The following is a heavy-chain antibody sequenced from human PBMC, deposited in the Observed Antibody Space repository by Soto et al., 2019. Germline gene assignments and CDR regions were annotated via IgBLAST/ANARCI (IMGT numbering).Heavy chain of an antibody. CDR2: IWYDGSNK. D-gene: IGHD5-12*01. V-gene: IGHV3-33*01. CDR3: ARGLMATTPFCLDY. Sequence: QVQLVESGGGVVQPGRSLRLSCAASGFTFSSYGMHWVRQAPGKGLEWVAVIWYDGSNKYYADSVKGRFTISRDNSKNTLYLQMNSLRAEDTAVYYCARGLMATTPFCLDYWGQGTLVTVSS. J-gene: IGHJ4*02. CDR1: GFTFSSYG.